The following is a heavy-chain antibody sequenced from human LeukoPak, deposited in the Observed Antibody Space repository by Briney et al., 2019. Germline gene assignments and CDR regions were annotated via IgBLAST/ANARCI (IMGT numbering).Heavy chain of an antibody. CDR2: INPKTGGS. J-gene: IGHJ4*02. D-gene: IGHD1-20*01. V-gene: IGHV1-2*06. CDR3: ATLVSGINY. Sequence: ASVKVSCKASGYTFTGYYMHWVRQAPGQGLEWLGRINPKTGGSNYAQNFQGRVTMTSDTSTTTAYMELSSLNSDDTAVYYCATLVSGINYWGQGSLVAVSS. CDR1: GYTFTGYY.